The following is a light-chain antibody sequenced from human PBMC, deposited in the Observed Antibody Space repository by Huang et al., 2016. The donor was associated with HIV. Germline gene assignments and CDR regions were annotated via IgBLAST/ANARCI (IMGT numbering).Light chain of an antibody. V-gene: IGKV1-39*01. CDR2: SAS. CDR3: QQRYGALSS. CDR1: QSVGTY. J-gene: IGKJ5*01. Sequence: IPMPQSPTSLSASVGDKVFIPCRPSQSVGTYLNWYQQKPGKAPILLISSASTLHSGVPSRVSGGGSGTVVTRTIRGLQLDEFATYFCQQRYGALSSFGPGTRL.